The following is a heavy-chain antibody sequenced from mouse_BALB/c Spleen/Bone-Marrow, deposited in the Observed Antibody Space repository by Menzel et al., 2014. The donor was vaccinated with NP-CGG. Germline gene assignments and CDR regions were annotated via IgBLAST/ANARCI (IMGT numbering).Heavy chain of an antibody. CDR3: ARGRGWYLDY. CDR1: GYAISSYW. D-gene: IGHD2-3*01. J-gene: IGHJ2*01. V-gene: IGHV1-80*01. Sequence: VMLVESGAELVRPGSSVKISCKASGYAISSYWMNWVKQRPGQGLEWIGQIYPGDGDTNYNGKFKGKATLTADKFSSTAYMQISSLTSEDSAVYFCARGRGWYLDYWGQGTTLTVSS. CDR2: IYPGDGDT.